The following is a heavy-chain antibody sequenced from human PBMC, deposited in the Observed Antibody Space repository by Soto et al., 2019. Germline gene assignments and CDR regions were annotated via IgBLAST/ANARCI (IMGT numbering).Heavy chain of an antibody. CDR3: ARDLGICGNSYGWFDP. CDR1: GGFISSYY. CDR2: IYYSGST. D-gene: IGHD2-21*02. J-gene: IGHJ5*02. Sequence: QVQLQDSGPGLVKPSETLSLTCTVPGGFISSYYWSWIRQPPGKGLEWSGYIYYSGSTNDNPSLKSRATISADTSKSLCALKLSSVTAADTAVYYCARDLGICGNSYGWFDPWGQGTLVTVSS. V-gene: IGHV4-59*01.